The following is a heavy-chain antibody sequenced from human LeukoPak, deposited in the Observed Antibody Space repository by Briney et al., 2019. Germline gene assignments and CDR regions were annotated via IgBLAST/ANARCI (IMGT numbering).Heavy chain of an antibody. CDR3: ARGSDIVATIWFDP. D-gene: IGHD5-12*01. CDR1: GGSIGSGDYY. Sequence: SQTLSLTCTVSGGSIGSGDYYWSWIRQHPGKGLEWIGYIYYSGSTYYNPSLKSRVTISGDTSKNQFSLKLSSVTAAGTAVYYCARGSDIVATIWFDPWGQGILVTVSS. CDR2: IYYSGST. J-gene: IGHJ5*02. V-gene: IGHV4-31*03.